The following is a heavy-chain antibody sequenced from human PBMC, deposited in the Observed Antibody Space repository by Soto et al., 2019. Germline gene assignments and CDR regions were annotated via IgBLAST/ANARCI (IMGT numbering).Heavy chain of an antibody. V-gene: IGHV4-34*01. Sequence: SETLSLTCAVYGGSFSGYYWSWIRQPPGKGLEWIGEINHSGSTNYNPSLKSRVTISVDTSKNQFSLKLSSVTAADTAVYYCASVGVDCSGGSCLNFDYWGQGTLVTVSS. D-gene: IGHD2-15*01. CDR2: INHSGST. CDR3: ASVGVDCSGGSCLNFDY. J-gene: IGHJ4*02. CDR1: GGSFSGYY.